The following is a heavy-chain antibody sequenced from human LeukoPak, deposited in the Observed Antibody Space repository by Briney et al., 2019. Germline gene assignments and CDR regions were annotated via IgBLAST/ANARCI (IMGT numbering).Heavy chain of an antibody. V-gene: IGHV1-2*02. CDR1: GYTFTGYY. CDR3: ARGVKGYSYGFGHY. CDR2: INPNSGGT. Sequence: ASVKVSCKASGYTFTGYYMHWVRQAPGQGLEWMGWINPNSGGTNYAQKFQGRVTMTRDTSISTAYMALSRLRSDDTAVYYCARGVKGYSYGFGHYWGQGTLVTVSS. D-gene: IGHD5-18*01. J-gene: IGHJ4*02.